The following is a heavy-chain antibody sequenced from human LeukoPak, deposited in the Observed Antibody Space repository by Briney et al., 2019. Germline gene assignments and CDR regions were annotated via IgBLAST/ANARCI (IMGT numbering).Heavy chain of an antibody. CDR2: ISDSGGST. CDR3: ARRGVVIRVILVGFHKEAFYFDS. CDR1: GITLSSYG. V-gene: IGHV3-23*01. Sequence: GGSLRLSCAVSGITLSSYGMSWVRQAPGKGLEWVSGISDSGGSTNYADSVKGRFTISRDNPKNTLYLQMNSLRAEDTAVYFCARRGVVIRVILVGFHKEAFYFDSWGQGALVTVSS. D-gene: IGHD3-22*01. J-gene: IGHJ4*02.